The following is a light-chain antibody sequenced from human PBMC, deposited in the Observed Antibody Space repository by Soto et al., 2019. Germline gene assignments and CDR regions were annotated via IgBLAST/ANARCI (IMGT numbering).Light chain of an antibody. CDR2: GNS. Sequence: QSVLTQPPSVSGAPGQRVTISCTGSSSNIGAGYDVHWYQQLPGTAPKLLIYGNSNRPSGVPDRFSGSKSGTSASLAFTGLQAEDEADYYCQSYDSSLSVVFGTGTKVTVL. CDR1: SSNIGAGYD. V-gene: IGLV1-40*01. J-gene: IGLJ1*01. CDR3: QSYDSSLSVV.